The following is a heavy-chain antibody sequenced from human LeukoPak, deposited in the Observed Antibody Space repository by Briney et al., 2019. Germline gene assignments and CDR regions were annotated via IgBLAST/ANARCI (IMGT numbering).Heavy chain of an antibody. CDR2: INHSGST. V-gene: IGHV4-34*01. J-gene: IGHJ4*02. D-gene: IGHD3-22*01. CDR3: ARVIGSGYYYDY. CDR1: GGSFSGYY. Sequence: SEILSLTCAVYGGSFSGYYWSWIRQPPGKGLEWILEINHSGSTNYNPSLKSRVTISVDTSKNKFSLKLSSVTAADTAVYYCARVIGSGYYYDYWGQGTLVTVSS.